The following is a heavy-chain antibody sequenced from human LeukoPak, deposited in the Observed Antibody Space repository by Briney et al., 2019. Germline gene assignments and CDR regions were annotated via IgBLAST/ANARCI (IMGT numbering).Heavy chain of an antibody. CDR1: GFTFDDYG. CDR3: ARDPSAPGYSSGSFDY. J-gene: IGHJ4*02. CDR2: INWNGGST. D-gene: IGHD6-19*01. V-gene: IGHV3-20*04. Sequence: GGSLRLSCAASGFTFDDYGMSWVRQAPGKGLEWVSGINWNGGSTGYADSVKGRFTISRDNAKNSLYLQMNSLRAEDTAVYYCARDPSAPGYSSGSFDYWGQGTLVTVSS.